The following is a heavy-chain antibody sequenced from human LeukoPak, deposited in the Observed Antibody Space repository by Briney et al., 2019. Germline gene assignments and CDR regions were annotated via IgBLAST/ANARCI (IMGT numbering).Heavy chain of an antibody. D-gene: IGHD3-3*01. Sequence: SETLSLTRAVYGGSFSGYYWSWIRQPPGKGLEWIGEINHSGSTNYNPSLKSRVTISVDTSKNQFSLQLSSVTAADTAVYYCARPARIMMFGVDPYYYYGMDVWGQGTTVTVS. V-gene: IGHV4-34*01. CDR1: GGSFSGYY. CDR2: INHSGST. J-gene: IGHJ6*02. CDR3: ARPARIMMFGVDPYYYYGMDV.